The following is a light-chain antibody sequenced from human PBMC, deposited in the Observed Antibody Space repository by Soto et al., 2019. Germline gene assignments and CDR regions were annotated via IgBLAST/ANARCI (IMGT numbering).Light chain of an antibody. Sequence: QSVLTQPRSVSGSPGQSVTISCTGTSSDVGGFKYVSWYQQQPGKAPKVLIYDVSQRPSGVPDRFSGSTSGNTASLTISGLQVEDEAEYFCFSFTTTSTHVFGTGTKVTVL. J-gene: IGLJ1*01. CDR1: SSDVGGFKY. V-gene: IGLV2-11*01. CDR2: DVS. CDR3: FSFTTTSTHV.